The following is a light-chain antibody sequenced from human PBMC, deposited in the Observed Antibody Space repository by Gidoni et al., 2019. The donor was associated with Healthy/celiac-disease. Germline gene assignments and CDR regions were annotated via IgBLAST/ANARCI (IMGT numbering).Light chain of an antibody. CDR3: QQYGSSPLT. V-gene: IGKV3-20*01. Sequence: EIVLTQSPGTLSLSPGARATLSCRASQSVSSSYLAWYQQKHGQAPRLLIYGASSRATGIPDRFSGSGSGTDFNLTISRLEPEDCAVYYCQQYGSSPLTFGGGTKVEIK. CDR1: QSVSSSY. CDR2: GAS. J-gene: IGKJ4*01.